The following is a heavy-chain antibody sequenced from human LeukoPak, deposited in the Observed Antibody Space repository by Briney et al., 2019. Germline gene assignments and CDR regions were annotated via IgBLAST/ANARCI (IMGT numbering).Heavy chain of an antibody. CDR1: GYTFTGYY. D-gene: IGHD6-13*01. CDR2: INPNSGGT. V-gene: IGHV1-2*02. CDR3: ARESAIAAALDY. J-gene: IGHJ4*02. Sequence: ASVKVSCKASGYTFTGYYMHWVRQAPGQGLEWMGWINPNSGGTNYAQKFQGRVTMTRDTSISTAYMELSRLRSDDTAVYHCARESAIAAALDYWGQGTLVTVSS.